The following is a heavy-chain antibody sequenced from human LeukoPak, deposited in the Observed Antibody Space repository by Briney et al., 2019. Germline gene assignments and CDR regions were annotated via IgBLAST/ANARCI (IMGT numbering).Heavy chain of an antibody. CDR2: INHSGST. V-gene: IGHV4-34*01. Sequence: SETLSLTCAVYGGSFSGYHWSWIRQPPGKGLEWIGEINHSGSTNYNPSLKSRVTISVDTSKNQFSLKLSSVTAADTAVYYCARARWRGHRDYRGQGTLVTVSS. CDR3: ARARWRGHRDY. J-gene: IGHJ4*02. CDR1: GGSFSGYH. D-gene: IGHD5-24*01.